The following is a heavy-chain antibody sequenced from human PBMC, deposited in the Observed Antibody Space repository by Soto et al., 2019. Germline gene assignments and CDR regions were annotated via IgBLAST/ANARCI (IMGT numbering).Heavy chain of an antibody. CDR2: IYYSGST. CDR3: ARYYDILTGYYTGNGGAFDI. CDR1: GGSISSCDYY. J-gene: IGHJ3*02. Sequence: PSEILSLTCTVSGGSISSCDYYWSWIRQPPGKGLEWIGYIYYSGSTYYNPSLKSRVTISVDTSKNQFSLKLSSVTAADTAVYYCARYYDILTGYYTGNGGAFDIWGQGTMVTVSS. V-gene: IGHV4-30-4*01. D-gene: IGHD3-9*01.